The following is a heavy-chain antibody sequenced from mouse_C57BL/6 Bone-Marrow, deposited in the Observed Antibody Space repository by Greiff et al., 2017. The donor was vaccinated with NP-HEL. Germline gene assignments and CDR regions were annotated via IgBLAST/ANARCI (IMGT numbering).Heavy chain of an antibody. Sequence: VQLQQPGAELVKPGASVKLSCKASGYTFTSYWMHWVKQRPGRGLEWIGRIDPNSGGTKYNEKFKSKATLTVDKPSSTAYMQLSSLTSEDSAVFLCAREEFFSTVVPHYWGQGTTLTVSS. J-gene: IGHJ2*01. CDR3: AREEFFSTVVPHY. D-gene: IGHD1-1*01. CDR1: GYTFTSYW. CDR2: IDPNSGGT. V-gene: IGHV1-72*01.